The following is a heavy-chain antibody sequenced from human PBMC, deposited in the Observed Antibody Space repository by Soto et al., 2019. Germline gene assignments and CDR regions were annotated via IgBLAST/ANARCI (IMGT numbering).Heavy chain of an antibody. CDR2: IIPILGIA. J-gene: IGHJ6*04. V-gene: IGHV1-69*02. CDR3: ARVSDGDLEMDV. D-gene: IGHD4-17*01. CDR1: GGTFSSYT. Sequence: ASVKVSCKASGGTFSSYTISWVRQAPGQGLEWMGRIIPILGIANYAQKFQGRVTITADKSTSTAYMELSSLRSEDTAVYYCARVSDGDLEMDVWGKGTTVTVSS.